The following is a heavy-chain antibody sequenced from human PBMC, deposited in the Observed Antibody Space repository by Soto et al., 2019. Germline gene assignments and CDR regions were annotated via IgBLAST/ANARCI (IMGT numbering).Heavy chain of an antibody. V-gene: IGHV4-30-4*01. CDR1: GDSISTVDYF. Sequence: SETLSLTCSVSGDSISTVDYFWAWIRQPPGQALEYIGYIYKSTTTYYNPSFESRVAISLDTSKSPFSLTVTSVTAADTAVYVCARGRYCRTGRGFPNWFDSWGQGTLVTVSS. CDR3: ARGRYCRTGRGFPNWFDS. CDR2: IYKSTTT. J-gene: IGHJ5*01. D-gene: IGHD2-15*01.